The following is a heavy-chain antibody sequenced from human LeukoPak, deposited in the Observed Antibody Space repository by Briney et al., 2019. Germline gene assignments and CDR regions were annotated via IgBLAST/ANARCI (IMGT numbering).Heavy chain of an antibody. V-gene: IGHV3-23*01. J-gene: IGHJ4*02. Sequence: GGSLRLSCAASGFSFSSSPMSWVRQAPGKGLDWVSGIARSGGGTYYADSVKGRFTISRDNSKSTLYLQMNNLRAEDTAVYYCARDYQHYWGQGTPVTVSS. CDR3: ARDYQHY. D-gene: IGHD2-2*01. CDR1: GFSFSSSP. CDR2: IARSGGGT.